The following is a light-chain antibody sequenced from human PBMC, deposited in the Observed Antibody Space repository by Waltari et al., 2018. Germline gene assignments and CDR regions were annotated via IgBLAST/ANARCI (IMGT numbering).Light chain of an antibody. CDR3: QQYENWPWT. CDR1: QSVSNN. CDR2: GAS. J-gene: IGKJ1*01. V-gene: IGKV3-15*01. Sequence: EIVMPQSPATLSVSPGERAPLSCRASQSVSNNLAWYQQKPGQAPRLLFYGASTRATAIPARFSGSGSGTEFTLTISSLQSEDFAVYYCQQYENWPWTFGQGTKVEIK.